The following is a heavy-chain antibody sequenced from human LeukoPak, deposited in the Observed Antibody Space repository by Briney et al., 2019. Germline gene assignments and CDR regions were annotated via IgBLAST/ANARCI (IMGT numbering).Heavy chain of an antibody. D-gene: IGHD6-19*01. CDR2: ISSSSSYI. CDR1: GFTFSSYS. J-gene: IGHJ5*02. Sequence: GGSLRLSCAASGFTFSSYSMNWVRQAPEKGLEWVSSISSSSSYIYYADSVKGRFTISRDNAKNSLYLQMNSLRAEDTAVYYCARAVAGTDWFDPWGQGTLVTVSS. CDR3: ARAVAGTDWFDP. V-gene: IGHV3-21*01.